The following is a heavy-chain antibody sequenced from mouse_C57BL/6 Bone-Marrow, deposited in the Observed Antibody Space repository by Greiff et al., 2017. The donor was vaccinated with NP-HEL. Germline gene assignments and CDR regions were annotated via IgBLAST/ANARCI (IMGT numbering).Heavy chain of an antibody. J-gene: IGHJ3*01. CDR2: IHPNSGST. D-gene: IGHD1-1*02. Sequence: VQLQQPGAELVKPGASVKLSCKASGYTFTSYWMHWVKQRPGQGLEWIGMIHPNSGSTNYNEKFTSKATLTVDKSSSIAYMQLSSLTSEDSAVYYCARHYPWAFAYWGQGTLVTVSA. V-gene: IGHV1-64*01. CDR3: ARHYPWAFAY. CDR1: GYTFTSYW.